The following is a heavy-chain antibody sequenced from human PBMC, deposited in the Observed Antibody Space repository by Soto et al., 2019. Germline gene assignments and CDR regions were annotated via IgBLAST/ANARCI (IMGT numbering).Heavy chain of an antibody. CDR2: IWYDGSNK. V-gene: IGHV3-33*01. Sequence: QVQLVESGGGVVQPGRSLRLSCAASGFTFSSYGMHWVRQAPGKGLEWVAVIWYDGSNKYYADSVKGRFTISRDNSKNRLYLQMKSRRAEDTAVYYCAREILDYYDSSGPFDYWGQGTLVTVSS. D-gene: IGHD3-22*01. CDR1: GFTFSSYG. J-gene: IGHJ4*02. CDR3: AREILDYYDSSGPFDY.